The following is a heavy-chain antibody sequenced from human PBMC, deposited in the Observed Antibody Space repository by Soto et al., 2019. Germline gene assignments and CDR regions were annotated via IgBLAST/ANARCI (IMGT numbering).Heavy chain of an antibody. Sequence: PGGSLRLSCAASGFTVSSNYMSWVRQAPGKGLEWVSVIYSGGSTYYADSVKGRFTISRDNSKNTLYLQMNSLRAEDTAVYYCARASFLTVTGYYYYGMDVWGQGTTVTAP. J-gene: IGHJ6*02. CDR3: ARASFLTVTGYYYYGMDV. CDR2: IYSGGST. V-gene: IGHV3-53*01. D-gene: IGHD4-4*01. CDR1: GFTVSSNY.